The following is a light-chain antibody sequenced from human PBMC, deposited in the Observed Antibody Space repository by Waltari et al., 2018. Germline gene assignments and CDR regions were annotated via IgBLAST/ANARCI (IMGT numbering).Light chain of an antibody. V-gene: IGLV2-14*01. CDR1: NSDVGGYNF. J-gene: IGLJ1*01. Sequence: QSALTQPASVSGSPGQSITISCTGSNSDVGGYNFVSWYQQHPGKAPKLMIYDVSNRPSGVSNRFSGSSSGNTASLTISGLKPEDAADYYCNSYSTSSTFVFGTGTRVTVL. CDR3: NSYSTSSTFV. CDR2: DVS.